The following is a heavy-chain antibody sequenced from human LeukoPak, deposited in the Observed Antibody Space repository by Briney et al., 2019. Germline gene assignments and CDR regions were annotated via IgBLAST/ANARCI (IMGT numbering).Heavy chain of an antibody. D-gene: IGHD2-2*01. CDR2: INHSGST. CDR3: ARVRTLVYCSSTSCSTGWFDP. Sequence: SETLSLTCAVYGGSFSGYYWSWIRQPPGKGLEWIGEINHSGSTNYNPSLKSRVTISVDTSKNQFSLKLSSVTAADTAVYYCARVRTLVYCSSTSCSTGWFDPWGQGTLVTVSS. J-gene: IGHJ5*02. V-gene: IGHV4-34*01. CDR1: GGSFSGYY.